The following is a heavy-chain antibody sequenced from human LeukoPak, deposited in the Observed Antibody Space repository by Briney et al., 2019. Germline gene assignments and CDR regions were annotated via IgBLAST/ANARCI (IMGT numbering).Heavy chain of an antibody. CDR1: GFTFSNYG. J-gene: IGHJ4*02. Sequence: GRSLRLSCAASGFTFSNYGMHCVRQAPGKGREWVAGISEDGINKYYADSVKARFTISRDNSNNTLFLQMNNLRADDTAVYYCAKDRETTASGTFDYWGRGALVTVSS. CDR3: AKDRETTASGTFDY. D-gene: IGHD6-13*01. CDR2: ISEDGINK. V-gene: IGHV3-30*18.